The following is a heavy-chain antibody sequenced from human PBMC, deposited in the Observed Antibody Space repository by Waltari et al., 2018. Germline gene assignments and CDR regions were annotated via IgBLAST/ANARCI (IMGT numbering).Heavy chain of an antibody. J-gene: IGHJ3*02. Sequence: QVQLVQSGAEVKKPGSSVKVSCKASGGTFSSYAISWVRQAPGQGLEWMGGIIPIFGTANYAQKFQGRVTITADTSTDTAYMELSSLRSEDTAVYYCATVKGTFGFSSPGAFDIWGQGTMVTVSS. CDR1: GGTFSSYA. CDR3: ATVKGTFGFSSPGAFDI. CDR2: IIPIFGTA. V-gene: IGHV1-69*14. D-gene: IGHD6-13*01.